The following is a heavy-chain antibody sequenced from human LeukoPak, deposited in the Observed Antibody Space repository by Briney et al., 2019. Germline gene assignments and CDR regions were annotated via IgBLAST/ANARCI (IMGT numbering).Heavy chain of an antibody. CDR3: AKEGPAPFIAVAAPGDAFDI. CDR1: GFTFSSYA. CDR2: ISGSGGST. J-gene: IGHJ3*02. Sequence: GGSLRLSCAASGFTFSSYAMSWVRQAPGKGLEWVSAISGSGGSTYYADSVKGRFTISRDNSKNTLYLQMNSLRAEDTAVYYCAKEGPAPFIAVAAPGDAFDIWGQGTMVTVSS. V-gene: IGHV3-23*01. D-gene: IGHD6-19*01.